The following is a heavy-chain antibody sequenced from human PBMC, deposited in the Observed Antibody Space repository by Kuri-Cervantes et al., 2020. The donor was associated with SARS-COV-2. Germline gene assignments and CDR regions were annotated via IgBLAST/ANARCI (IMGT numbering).Heavy chain of an antibody. V-gene: IGHV3-15*07. D-gene: IGHD6-6*01. CDR2: IKSKTDGGTT. J-gene: IGHJ4*02. CDR3: TTSYGARPSGYFDY. Sequence: GGSLRLSCAASGCTFSNAWMNWVRQAPGKGLEWVGRIKSKTDGGTTDYAAPVKGRFTISRDDSKNTLYLQMNSLKTEDTAVYYCTTSYGARPSGYFDYWGQGTLVTVSS. CDR1: GCTFSNAW.